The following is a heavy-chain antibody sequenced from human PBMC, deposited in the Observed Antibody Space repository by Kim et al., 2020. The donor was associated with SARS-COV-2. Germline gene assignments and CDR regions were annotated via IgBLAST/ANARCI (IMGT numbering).Heavy chain of an antibody. Sequence: SETLSLTCTVSGGSISSSSYYWGWIRQPPGKGLEWIGSIYYSGSTYYNPSLKSRVTISVDTSKNQFSLKLSSVTAADTAVYYCARDPLVDTHYYYYGMDVCGQGTTVTVSS. J-gene: IGHJ6*02. V-gene: IGHV4-39*07. CDR3: ARDPLVDTHYYYYGMDV. CDR1: GGSISSSSYY. CDR2: IYYSGST. D-gene: IGHD5-18*01.